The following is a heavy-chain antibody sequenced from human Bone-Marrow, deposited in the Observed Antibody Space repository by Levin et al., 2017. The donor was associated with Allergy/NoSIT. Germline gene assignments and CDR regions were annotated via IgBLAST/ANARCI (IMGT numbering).Heavy chain of an antibody. CDR3: AKGLHSLYGAFDR. D-gene: IGHD2-2*02. J-gene: IGHJ3*02. Sequence: GESLKISCEASGFTFRSYGIDWVRQAPGKGLEWVSVISSDGSNEYYADSVRGRFTVSRDNSKNTVFLQMNSLRTEDTAVFYCAKGLHSLYGAFDRWGQGTMVTVSS. CDR1: GFTFRSYG. V-gene: IGHV3-30*18. CDR2: ISSDGSNE.